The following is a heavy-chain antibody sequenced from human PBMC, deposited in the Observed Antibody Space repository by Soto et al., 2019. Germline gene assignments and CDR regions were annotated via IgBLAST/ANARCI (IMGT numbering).Heavy chain of an antibody. V-gene: IGHV4-4*07. D-gene: IGHD2-21*01. CDR1: GDSISSYY. CDR2: IYNSGST. Sequence: SETLFLTCHASGDSISSYYWSSIRQPAGTRLEWIGRIYNSGSTNYNLSLKSRVCMFIDTSKDQFSLKLKSVTAAATALYFCARQRSSVVSQAYFDVWGPGALDTASS. J-gene: IGHJ4*02. CDR3: ARQRSSVVSQAYFDV.